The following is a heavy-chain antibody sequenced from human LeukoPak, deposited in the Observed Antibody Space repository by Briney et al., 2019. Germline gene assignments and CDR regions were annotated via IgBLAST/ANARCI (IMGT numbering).Heavy chain of an antibody. J-gene: IGHJ4*02. CDR1: LLTFRSYA. CDR3: AKDLRRSPTPQFDY. CDR2: ISGSGGST. Sequence: GGSLRLSRAASLLTFRSYAMSWVRQAPGKGLEWVSAISGSGGSTYYADSAKGRFTTSRDNSKNTLYLQMNSLRAEDTAVYYCAKDLRRSPTPQFDYWGQGALVTVSS. D-gene: IGHD1-26*01. V-gene: IGHV3-23*01.